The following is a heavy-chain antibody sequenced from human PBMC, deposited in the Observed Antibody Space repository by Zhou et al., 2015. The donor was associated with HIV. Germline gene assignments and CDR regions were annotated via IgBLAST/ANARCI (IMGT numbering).Heavy chain of an antibody. D-gene: IGHD2-2*02. CDR2: ISYDGSNK. J-gene: IGHJ2*01. CDR3: ARGGPRYCSSNSCYKDFDL. CDR1: GFTFSSYS. Sequence: QVQLVESGGGVVQPGKSLRLSCAASGFTFSSYSMHWVRQAPGKGLEWVAVISYDGSNKYYADSVKGRFTISRDNSKNTLYLQMNSLRPEDTAVYYCARGGPRYCSSNSCYKDFDLWGRGTLVTVSS. V-gene: IGHV3-30-3*01.